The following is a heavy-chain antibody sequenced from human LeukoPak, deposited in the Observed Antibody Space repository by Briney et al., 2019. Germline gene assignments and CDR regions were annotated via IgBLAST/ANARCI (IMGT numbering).Heavy chain of an antibody. CDR1: GDSIGSYF. V-gene: IGHV4-59*01. D-gene: IGHD2-2*01. CDR3: ARDGPAYTSRWYDYYYGLDV. CDR2: IYHSGST. J-gene: IGHJ6*02. Sequence: SETLSLTCTVSGDSIGSYFWSWIRQSPGKGLEWIGHIYHSGSTNYNPSLKSRVTISIDTSENQFSLKLTSVTSADTAVYYCARDGPAYTSRWYDYYYGLDVWGQGTTVTVSS.